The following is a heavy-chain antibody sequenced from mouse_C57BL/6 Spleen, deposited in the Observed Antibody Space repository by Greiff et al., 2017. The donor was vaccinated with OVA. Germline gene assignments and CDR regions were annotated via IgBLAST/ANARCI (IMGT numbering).Heavy chain of an antibody. Sequence: VQLQQSGPELVKPGASVKMSCKASGYTFTDYNMHWVKQSPGKSLEWIGYINPNNGGTSYNQKFKGKATLTVNKSSSTAYMELRSLTSEDSAVYYCARQAMVTFDYWGQGTTLTVSS. CDR2: INPNNGGT. J-gene: IGHJ2*01. CDR3: ARQAMVTFDY. D-gene: IGHD2-3*01. CDR1: GYTFTDYN. V-gene: IGHV1-22*01.